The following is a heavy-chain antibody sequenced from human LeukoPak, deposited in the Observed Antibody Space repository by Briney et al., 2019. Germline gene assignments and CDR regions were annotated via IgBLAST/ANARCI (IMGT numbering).Heavy chain of an antibody. D-gene: IGHD3-22*01. CDR2: IWYDGSNK. J-gene: IGHJ4*02. CDR3: ARDEDSSGHHHWIDY. CDR1: GFTFSSYG. Sequence: GGSLRLSCAASGFTFSSYGMHWVRQAPGKGLEWVAVIWYDGSNKYYADSVKGRFTISRDNSKNTLYLQMNSLRAEDTAVYYCARDEDSSGHHHWIDYWGQGTLVTVSS. V-gene: IGHV3-33*01.